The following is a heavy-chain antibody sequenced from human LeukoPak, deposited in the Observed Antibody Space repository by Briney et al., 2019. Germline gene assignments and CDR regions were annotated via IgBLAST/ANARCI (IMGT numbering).Heavy chain of an antibody. CDR1: GYTFTSYG. J-gene: IGHJ3*02. CDR2: ISAYNGNT. Sequence: ASVKVSCKASGYTFTSYGISWVRQAPGQGLEWMGWISAYNGNTNYAQKLQGRVTMTTDTSTSTAYMELRSLRSDDTAVYYCAREGRVFDWLYSDAFDIWGQGTMVTVSS. CDR3: AREGRVFDWLYSDAFDI. V-gene: IGHV1-18*01. D-gene: IGHD3-9*01.